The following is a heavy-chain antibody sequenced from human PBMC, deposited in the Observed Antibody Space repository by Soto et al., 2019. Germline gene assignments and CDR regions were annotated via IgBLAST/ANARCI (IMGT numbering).Heavy chain of an antibody. CDR3: ALGPRGLHHHQH. CDR1: GFTFSGDW. Sequence: PGGSLRLSCAASGFTFSGDWMHWVRQAAGKGLVWVSRINMDGSSTNYADSVKGRFTISRDNAKNTLYLQMNSLRVDDTAVYYCALGPRGLHHHQHWGPAPLVTV. V-gene: IGHV3-74*01. J-gene: IGHJ4*02. D-gene: IGHD3-16*01. CDR2: INMDGSST.